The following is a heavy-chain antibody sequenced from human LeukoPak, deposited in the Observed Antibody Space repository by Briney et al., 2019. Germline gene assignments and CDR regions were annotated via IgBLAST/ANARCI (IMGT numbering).Heavy chain of an antibody. CDR1: GGSISSYY. J-gene: IGHJ3*02. Sequence: PSETLSLTCTVSGGSISSYYWSWIRQPPGKGLEWIGYIYYSGSTNYNPSLKSRVTISVDTSKNQFSLKLSSVTAADTAVYYCARDRRNHDAFDIWGQGTMVTVSS. CDR2: IYYSGST. D-gene: IGHD1-14*01. V-gene: IGHV4-59*01. CDR3: ARDRRNHDAFDI.